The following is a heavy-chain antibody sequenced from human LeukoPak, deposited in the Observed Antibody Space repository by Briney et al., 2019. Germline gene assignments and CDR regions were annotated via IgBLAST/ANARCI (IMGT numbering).Heavy chain of an antibody. CDR2: INHSGST. CDR3: ARKETYYDFWSGYFYYFDY. CDR1: GGSFSGYY. Sequence: PSETLSLTCAVYGGSFSGYYWSWIRQPPGKGLEWIGEINHSGSTNYNPSLKSRVTISVDTSKNQFSLKLSSVTAADTAVYYCARKETYYDFWSGYFYYFDYWGQGTLVTVS. J-gene: IGHJ4*02. V-gene: IGHV4-34*01. D-gene: IGHD3-3*01.